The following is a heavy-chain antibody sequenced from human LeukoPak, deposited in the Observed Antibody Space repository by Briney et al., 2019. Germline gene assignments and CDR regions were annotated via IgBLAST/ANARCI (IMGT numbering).Heavy chain of an antibody. V-gene: IGHV3-21*01. J-gene: IGHJ6*02. CDR2: ISSSSSYI. D-gene: IGHD2-15*01. CDR3: ARDLGCSGGSCYPYYYYGMDV. Sequence: GGSLRLSCAASGFTFSSYSMNWVRQAPGKGLEWVSSISSSSSYIYYADSVKGRFTISRDNAKNSLYLQMNSLRAEDTAAYYCARDLGCSGGSCYPYYYYGMDVWGQGTTVTVSS. CDR1: GFTFSSYS.